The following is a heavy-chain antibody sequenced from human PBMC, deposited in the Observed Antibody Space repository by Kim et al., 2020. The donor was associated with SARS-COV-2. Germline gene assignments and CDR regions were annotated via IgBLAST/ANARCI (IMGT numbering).Heavy chain of an antibody. Sequence: QKFLGGVTITRDTSASAAYMELSSLRSEDTAVYYCARGSQQGYYYYGMDVWGQGTTVTVSS. CDR3: ARGSQQGYYYYGMDV. V-gene: IGHV1-3*01. D-gene: IGHD6-13*01. J-gene: IGHJ6*02.